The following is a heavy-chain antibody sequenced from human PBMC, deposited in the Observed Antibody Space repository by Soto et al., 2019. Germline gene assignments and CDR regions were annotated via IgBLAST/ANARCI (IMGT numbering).Heavy chain of an antibody. D-gene: IGHD5-12*01. CDR2: MSYSGST. CDR1: GGSISSSSSY. Sequence: QLQLQESGPGLVKPSETLSLTCTVSGGSISSSSSYWGWIRQPPGKGLEWIGSMSYSGSTYNNPSLKSRVTLSVDTSQSRISLKLPSVTAADTAVYYCARHRVPSVYDPIPGCFDSWGQGILVTASS. V-gene: IGHV4-39*01. CDR3: ARHRVPSVYDPIPGCFDS. J-gene: IGHJ4*02.